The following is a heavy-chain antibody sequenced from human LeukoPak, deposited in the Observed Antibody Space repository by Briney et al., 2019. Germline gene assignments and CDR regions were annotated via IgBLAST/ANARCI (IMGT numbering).Heavy chain of an antibody. Sequence: PGGPQRLSCRPCGFTLVDYAMHGVRHAPGEGLEYVSGIGSNGDSTYYANCVKGRFTMSRDNSEHTLYLQMGSLRTEDLAVYYCARGYSNPYYFYMDVWGKGTTVTVSS. CDR1: GFTLVDYA. J-gene: IGHJ6*03. D-gene: IGHD4-11*01. CDR3: ARGYSNPYYFYMDV. CDR2: IGSNGDST. V-gene: IGHV3-64*01.